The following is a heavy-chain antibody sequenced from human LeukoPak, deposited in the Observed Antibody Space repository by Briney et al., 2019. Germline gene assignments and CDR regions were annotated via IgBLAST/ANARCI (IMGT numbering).Heavy chain of an antibody. Sequence: SSETLSLTCAVYGGSFSGYYWSWLRQTPGKGREWIGEINRSGSTNYNPSLKSRVTISVDTSKNQYSLKLSSVPAPDTAVYYCARGGRFGLRHSHLGYWGQGTQVTVSS. CDR1: GGSFSGYY. J-gene: IGHJ4*02. CDR2: INRSGST. D-gene: IGHD3-16*01. V-gene: IGHV4-34*01. CDR3: ARGGRFGLRHSHLGY.